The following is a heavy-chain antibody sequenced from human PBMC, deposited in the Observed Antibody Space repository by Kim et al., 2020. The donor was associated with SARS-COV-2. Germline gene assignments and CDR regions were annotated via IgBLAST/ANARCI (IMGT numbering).Heavy chain of an antibody. V-gene: IGHV7-4-1*02. CDR3: ARDRVTTIFGVVINTGPNWFDP. Sequence: ASVKVSCKASGYTFTSYAMNWVRQAPGQGLEWMGWINTNTGNPTYAQGFTGRFVFSLDTSVSTAYLQISSLKAEDTAVYYCARDRVTTIFGVVINTGPNWFDPWGQGTLVTVSS. CDR1: GYTFTSYA. D-gene: IGHD3-3*01. J-gene: IGHJ5*02. CDR2: INTNTGNP.